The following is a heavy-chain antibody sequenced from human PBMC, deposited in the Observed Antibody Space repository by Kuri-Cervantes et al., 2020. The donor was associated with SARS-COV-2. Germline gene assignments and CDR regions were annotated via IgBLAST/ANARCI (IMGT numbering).Heavy chain of an antibody. Sequence: GGSLRLSCAASGFTFSSYGMHWVRQAPGKGLEWVAVISHDGTNKDYADSLKGLFAISRDNSKNTLYLQMNSLRAEDTAVYYCAIIRHHTIGWYNDRVNDGLDIWGQGTMVTVSS. V-gene: IGHV3-30*03. CDR3: AIIRHHTIGWYNDRVNDGLDI. CDR1: GFTFSSYG. CDR2: ISHDGTNK. D-gene: IGHD6-19*01. J-gene: IGHJ3*02.